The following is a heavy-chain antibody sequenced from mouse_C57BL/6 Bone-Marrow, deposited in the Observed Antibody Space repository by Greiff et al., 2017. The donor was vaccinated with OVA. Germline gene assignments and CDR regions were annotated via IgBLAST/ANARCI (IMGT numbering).Heavy chain of an antibody. CDR3: ARSLLYYGSSFWYFDV. V-gene: IGHV3-8*01. CDR1: GYSITSDY. J-gene: IGHJ1*03. Sequence: EVQLQESGPGLAKPSQTLSLTCSVTGYSITSDYWNWIRKFPGNKLEYMGYISYSGSTYYNPSLKSRISITRDTSKNQYYLQLNSVTTEDTATYYCARSLLYYGSSFWYFDVWGTGTTVTVSS. CDR2: ISYSGST. D-gene: IGHD1-1*01.